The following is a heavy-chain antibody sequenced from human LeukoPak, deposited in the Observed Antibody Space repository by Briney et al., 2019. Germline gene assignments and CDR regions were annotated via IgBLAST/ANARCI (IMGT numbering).Heavy chain of an antibody. J-gene: IGHJ6*02. V-gene: IGHV3-53*04. CDR2: IYSGGST. D-gene: IGHD2-2*01. Sequence: GGSLRLSCAASGFTVSSNYMSWVRQAPGKGLEWVSVIYSGGSTYYADSVKGRFTIPRHNSKSTLYLQMNSLRAEDTAVYYCARGECSSTSCYYYYGMDVWGQGTTVTVSS. CDR1: GFTVSSNY. CDR3: ARGECSSTSCYYYYGMDV.